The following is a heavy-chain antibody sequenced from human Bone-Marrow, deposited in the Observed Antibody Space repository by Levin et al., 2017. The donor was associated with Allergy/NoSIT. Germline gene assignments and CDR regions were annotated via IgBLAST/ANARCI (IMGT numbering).Heavy chain of an antibody. V-gene: IGHV3-30-3*01. CDR2: ISYDGSNK. Sequence: SCAASGFTFSSYAMHWVRQAPGKGLEWVAVISYDGSNKYYADSVKGRFTISRDNSKNTLYLQMNSLRAEDTAVYYCARDGGYCSGGSCYSVYYFDYWGQGTLVTVSS. CDR3: ARDGGYCSGGSCYSVYYFDY. CDR1: GFTFSSYA. J-gene: IGHJ4*02. D-gene: IGHD2-15*01.